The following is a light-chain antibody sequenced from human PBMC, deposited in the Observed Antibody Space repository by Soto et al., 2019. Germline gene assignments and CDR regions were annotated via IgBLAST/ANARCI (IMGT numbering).Light chain of an antibody. Sequence: DIQMTQSPSSLSASVGDRVTITCRASQGIFKYLAWYQRKPGKVHKLLIYGASTLQSGVPSRFSGSGSGTDFTLTIRGLQPEDAATYFCKKYISAPVTFGGGTKVDIK. CDR1: QGIFKY. CDR2: GAS. J-gene: IGKJ4*01. CDR3: KKYISAPVT. V-gene: IGKV1-27*01.